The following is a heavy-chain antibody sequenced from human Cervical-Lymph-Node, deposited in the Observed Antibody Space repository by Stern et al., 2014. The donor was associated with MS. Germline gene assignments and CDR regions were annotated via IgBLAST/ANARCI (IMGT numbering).Heavy chain of an antibody. J-gene: IGHJ6*02. Sequence: VQLVESGGGVVQPGTSLRLPCAASGFTFSNYGMHWVRQAPGKGLEWVAVIWSDGSNKYYADSVKGRFTISRDNSKNTLYLQMNSLRAEDTAVYYCARETAYYYDTSGYLKDYYGMGVWGQGTTVTVSS. V-gene: IGHV3-33*01. CDR3: ARETAYYYDTSGYLKDYYGMGV. CDR2: IWSDGSNK. D-gene: IGHD3-22*01. CDR1: GFTFSNYG.